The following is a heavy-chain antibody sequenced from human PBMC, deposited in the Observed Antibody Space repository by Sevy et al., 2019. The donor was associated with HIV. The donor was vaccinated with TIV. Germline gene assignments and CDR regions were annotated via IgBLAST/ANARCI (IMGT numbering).Heavy chain of an antibody. Sequence: GGSLRLSCAASGFTFSHYGMHWVRQAPGKGLEWVTFIQYDGNNKYYADSVKGRFTISRDNSKNMFFLQMNDLRAEDTALYYCAKNTAAAGVGAFDYWGQGALVTVSS. J-gene: IGHJ4*02. CDR3: AKNTAAAGVGAFDY. CDR2: IQYDGNNK. D-gene: IGHD6-13*01. V-gene: IGHV3-30*02. CDR1: GFTFSHYG.